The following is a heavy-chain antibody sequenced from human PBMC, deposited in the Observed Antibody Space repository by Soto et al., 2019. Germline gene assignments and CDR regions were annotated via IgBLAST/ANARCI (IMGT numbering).Heavy chain of an antibody. J-gene: IGHJ4*02. CDR1: GFTFSSYW. D-gene: IGHD3-3*01. Sequence: GSLRLSCAAPGFTFSSYWMSWVRQAPGKGLEWVANIKQDGSEKYYVDSVKGRFTISRDNAKNSLYLQMNSLRAEDTAVYYCARAYYDFWSGYYETNYFDYWGQGILVTVSS. CDR2: IKQDGSEK. V-gene: IGHV3-7*04. CDR3: ARAYYDFWSGYYETNYFDY.